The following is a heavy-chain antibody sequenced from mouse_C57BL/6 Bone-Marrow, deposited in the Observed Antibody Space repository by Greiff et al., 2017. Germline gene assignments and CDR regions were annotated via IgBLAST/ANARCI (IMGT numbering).Heavy chain of an antibody. D-gene: IGHD2-4*01. J-gene: IGHJ1*03. CDR2: IHPNSGST. Sequence: QVQLQQPGAELVKPGASVKLSCKASGYTFNSYWMHWVKQRPGQGLEWIGLIHPNSGSTNSNETFKSKATLTVDKSSSTAYMQLSSLTSEDSAVDYCARWGLRRDWYFDVWGTGTTVTVSS. CDR1: GYTFNSYW. V-gene: IGHV1-64*01. CDR3: ARWGLRRDWYFDV.